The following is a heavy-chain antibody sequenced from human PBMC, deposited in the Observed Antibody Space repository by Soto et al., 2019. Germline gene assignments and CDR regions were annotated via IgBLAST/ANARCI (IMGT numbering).Heavy chain of an antibody. D-gene: IGHD6-13*01. CDR3: ARGPSLMGQLVLSSYYYGMDV. V-gene: IGHV4-4*02. CDR2: IYHSGST. J-gene: IGHJ6*02. CDR1: GGSISSSNC. Sequence: SETLSLTCAVSGGSISSSNCWRWVRQPPGKGLEWIGEIYHSGSTNYNPSLKSRVTISVDKSKNQFSLKLSSVTAADTAVYYRARGPSLMGQLVLSSYYYGMDVWGQGTTVT.